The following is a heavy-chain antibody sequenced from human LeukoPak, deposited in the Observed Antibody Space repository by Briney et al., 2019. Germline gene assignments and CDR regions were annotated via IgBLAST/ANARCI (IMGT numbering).Heavy chain of an antibody. J-gene: IGHJ6*02. CDR1: GYTFTAYY. CDR3: ARDHLVVPGGYEDHYYGMDV. V-gene: IGHV1-2*02. CDR2: INPNSGGT. D-gene: IGHD2-2*01. Sequence: ASVKASCKASGYTFTAYYMHWVRQAPGQGLEWMGWINPNSGGTNYAQKFQGRVTMTRGTSISTANMELSRLRSDDTAVYYCARDHLVVPGGYEDHYYGMDVWGQGTTVTVSS.